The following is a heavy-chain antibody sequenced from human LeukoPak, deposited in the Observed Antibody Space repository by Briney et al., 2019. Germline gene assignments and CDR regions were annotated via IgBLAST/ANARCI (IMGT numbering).Heavy chain of an antibody. V-gene: IGHV1-58*02. D-gene: IGHD3-22*01. CDR3: AADPLDSSGFTH. Sequence: GASVKVSCKASGFTFTSSAMQWVRQARGQRLEWIGWIVVGSGNTNYAQKFQERVTITRDMSTSTAYMELSSLRSEDTAVYYCAADPLDSSGFTHWGQGTLVTVSS. CDR2: IVVGSGNT. J-gene: IGHJ4*02. CDR1: GFTFTSSA.